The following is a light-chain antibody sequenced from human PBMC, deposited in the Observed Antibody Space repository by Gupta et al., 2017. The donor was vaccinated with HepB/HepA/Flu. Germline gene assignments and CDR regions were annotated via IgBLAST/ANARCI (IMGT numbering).Light chain of an antibody. J-gene: IGKJ2*01. Sequence: EIVLTQSPGTLSLSLGERATRSCRASQSVGTYLAWYQQKPGQAPMLLIFDASSRSTGTADRFIGSGSGTDFTLTSSRREDEGFAVYYKQQDSRCIFFGHGTKLDIK. CDR2: DAS. V-gene: IGKV3-20*01. CDR3: QQDSRCIF. CDR1: QSVGTY.